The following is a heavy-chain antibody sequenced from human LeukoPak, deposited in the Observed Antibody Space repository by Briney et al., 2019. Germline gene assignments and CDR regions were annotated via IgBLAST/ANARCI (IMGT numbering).Heavy chain of an antibody. Sequence: ASVKVSCKASGYTFTGYYMHWVRQAPGQGLEWMGWINPNSGGTNYAQKFQGRVTMTRDTSISTAYMELSRLRSDDTAVYYCARELGSITMIVVSHHFGYWGQGTLVTVSS. CDR3: ARELGSITMIVVSHHFGY. J-gene: IGHJ4*02. D-gene: IGHD3-22*01. CDR1: GYTFTGYY. CDR2: INPNSGGT. V-gene: IGHV1-2*02.